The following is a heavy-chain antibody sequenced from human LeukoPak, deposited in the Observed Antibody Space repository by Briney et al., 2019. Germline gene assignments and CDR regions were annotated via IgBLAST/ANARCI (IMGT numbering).Heavy chain of an antibody. J-gene: IGHJ3*01. CDR2: INHSGST. V-gene: IGHV4-34*01. Sequence: PSETLSLTCAVYGGSFSGYYWSWIRQPPGKGLEWIGEINHSGSTNYNPSLKSRVTISVDTSKNQFSLKLSSVTAADTAVYYCARGRTALPDWGQGTMVTVSS. CDR3: ARGRTALPD. D-gene: IGHD2-2*01. CDR1: GGSFSGYY.